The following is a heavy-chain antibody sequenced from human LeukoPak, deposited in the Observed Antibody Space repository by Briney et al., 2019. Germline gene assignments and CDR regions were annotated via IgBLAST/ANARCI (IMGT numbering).Heavy chain of an antibody. CDR2: INPNSGGT. CDR3: AREMYYDSSGYLGVNWFDP. J-gene: IGHJ5*02. D-gene: IGHD3-22*01. Sequence: GASVKVCCKASGYTFTGYYMHWVRQAPGQGLEWMGWINPNSGGTNYAQKFQGRVTMTRDTSISTAYMELSRLRSDDTAVYYCAREMYYDSSGYLGVNWFDPWGQGTLVTVSS. V-gene: IGHV1-2*02. CDR1: GYTFTGYY.